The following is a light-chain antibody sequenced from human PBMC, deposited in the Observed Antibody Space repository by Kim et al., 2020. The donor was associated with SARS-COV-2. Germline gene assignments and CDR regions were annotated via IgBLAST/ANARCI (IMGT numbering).Light chain of an antibody. CDR1: GMVSTRQ. J-gene: IGKJ1*01. CDR3: QQYISAPLT. V-gene: IGKV3-20*01. Sequence: SPGERATLSCRASGMVSTRQVAWYQQKPGQAPRLLIYVASNRATGIPDRFSGSGSGTDFTLTISRLEPEDFAMYYCQQYISAPLTFGQGTKVDIK. CDR2: VAS.